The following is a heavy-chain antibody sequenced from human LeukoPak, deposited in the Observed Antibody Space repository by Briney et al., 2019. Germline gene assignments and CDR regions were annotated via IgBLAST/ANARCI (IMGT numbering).Heavy chain of an antibody. CDR3: ARSQGYSYGSSY. J-gene: IGHJ4*02. V-gene: IGHV1-69*01. CDR2: IVPILGTA. Sequence: GASVKVSCKAPGGSFGRYAIGWVRQAPGQGLEWMGGIVPILGTANYAQKFQGRVTITADDSTGTAYMELTSLRSADTAVYYCARSQGYSYGSSYWGQGTLVTVSS. D-gene: IGHD5-18*01. CDR1: GGSFGRYA.